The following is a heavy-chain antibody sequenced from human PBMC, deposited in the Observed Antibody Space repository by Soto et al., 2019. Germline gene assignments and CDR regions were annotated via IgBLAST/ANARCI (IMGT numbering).Heavy chain of an antibody. J-gene: IGHJ6*02. CDR1: GYSFATYW. CDR2: IYPDDSDT. CDR3: AKALRDGWYGHYYYAMDV. D-gene: IGHD6-19*01. V-gene: IGHV5-51*01. Sequence: PGESLKISCKGSGYSFATYWIVWVRQMPGKGLEWLGIIYPDDSDTRYSPSFQGQVTMSVDKSRSTAYLQWSGLKASDTAMYYCAKALRDGWYGHYYYAMDVWGQGTTVTVSS.